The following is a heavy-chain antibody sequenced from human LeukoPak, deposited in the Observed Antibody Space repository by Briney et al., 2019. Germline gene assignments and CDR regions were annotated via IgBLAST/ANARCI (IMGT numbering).Heavy chain of an antibody. CDR1: GFTFSSYS. D-gene: IGHD5-18*01. Sequence: GGSLRLSCAASGFTFSSYSMNWVRQAPGKGLEWVSSISSSSSYIYYADSVKGRFTISRDNAKNSLYLQMNSLRAEDTAVYYCASGYSYGYTAAYFDYWGQGTLVTVSS. J-gene: IGHJ4*02. CDR2: ISSSSSYI. CDR3: ASGYSYGYTAAYFDY. V-gene: IGHV3-21*01.